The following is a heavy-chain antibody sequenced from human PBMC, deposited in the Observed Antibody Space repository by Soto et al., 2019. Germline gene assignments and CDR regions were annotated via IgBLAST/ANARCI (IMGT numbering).Heavy chain of an antibody. CDR1: DFSVSSNY. CDR2: HYSGGST. V-gene: IGHV3-53*01. J-gene: IGHJ5*02. D-gene: IGHD1-26*01. CDR3: ARHRHPRGTVGATSPLDP. Sequence: LRLSSAISDFSVSSNYLSWVRQAPGKGLEWVSVHYSGGSTYYADSVQGRFTISRDKSNNTLYLQMRRVRAEDTAVYFCARHRHPRGTVGATSPLDPWGQGTQVTVSS.